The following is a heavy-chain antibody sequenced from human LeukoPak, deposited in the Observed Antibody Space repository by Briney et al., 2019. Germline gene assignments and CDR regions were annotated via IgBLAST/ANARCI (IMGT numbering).Heavy chain of an antibody. V-gene: IGHV3-23*01. D-gene: IGHD2-15*01. CDR2: ISGSGGST. J-gene: IGHJ4*02. Sequence: GGSLRLSCAASGFTFSSYAMSWVRQAPGKGLGWVSAISGSGGSTYYADSVKGRFTISRDNSKNTLYLQMNSLRAEDTAVYYCAKDLHRGRSGGSCYDYWGQGTLVTVSS. CDR1: GFTFSSYA. CDR3: AKDLHRGRSGGSCYDY.